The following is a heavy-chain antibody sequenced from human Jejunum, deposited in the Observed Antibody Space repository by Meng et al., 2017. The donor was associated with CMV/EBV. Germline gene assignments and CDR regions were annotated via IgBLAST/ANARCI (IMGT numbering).Heavy chain of an antibody. CDR3: ARVEVGITSGDY. V-gene: IGHV1-18*01. Sequence: QAQLVHPGGEVKKPWASVKVSCKASVYTFTNYGITSVLQAPGQGLEWMGLISAYNGNTNYAQTLQGRLTMTTDTSTITAYMELRSLRSDDTAVYYCARVEVGITSGDYWGQGTLVTVSS. CDR1: VYTFTNYG. J-gene: IGHJ4*02. D-gene: IGHD1-26*01. CDR2: ISAYNGNT.